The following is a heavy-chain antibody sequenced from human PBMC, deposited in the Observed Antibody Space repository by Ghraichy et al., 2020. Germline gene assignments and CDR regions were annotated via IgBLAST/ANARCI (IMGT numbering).Heavy chain of an antibody. CDR3: ARGRIVGVTGYYFDN. Sequence: SETLSLTCIVSGGSVSSGSYYWSWIRQPPGKGLEWIGYIYDSGITDYNPSLKSRVTIAADTSKNQFSLKLISVTAADTAVYYCARGRIVGVTGYYFDNWGQGTLVTVSS. J-gene: IGHJ4*02. V-gene: IGHV4-61*01. CDR2: IYDSGIT. CDR1: GGSVSSGSYY. D-gene: IGHD1-26*01.